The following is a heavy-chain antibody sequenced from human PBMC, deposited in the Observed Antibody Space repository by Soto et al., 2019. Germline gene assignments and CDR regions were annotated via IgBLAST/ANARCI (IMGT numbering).Heavy chain of an antibody. CDR2: IYYSGST. J-gene: IGHJ6*02. CDR3: ARGQGPHYDFSSAYYFAYYYYGMDV. D-gene: IGHD3-3*01. CDR1: GASVRSYY. Sequence: SETLSLTCSVSGASVRSYYWHWIRQPPGKGLEWIGYIYYSGSTYYNPSLRSRVTISVDTSKNQFSLNLSSVTAADTAVYYCARGQGPHYDFSSAYYFAYYYYGMDVWGPRTTVTVSS. V-gene: IGHV4-59*02.